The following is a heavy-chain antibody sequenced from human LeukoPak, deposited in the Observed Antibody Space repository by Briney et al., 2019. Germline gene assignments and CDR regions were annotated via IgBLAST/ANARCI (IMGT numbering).Heavy chain of an antibody. Sequence: PGGSLRLSCAASGFSFSSYAMSWVRQAPGKGLEWVSAISGRGGSTYYADSVKGRFTISRDNSKNTLYLQMNSLRAEDTAVYYCARGSSTSCLIKDWGQGTLVTVSS. CDR1: GFSFSSYA. V-gene: IGHV3-23*01. J-gene: IGHJ4*02. D-gene: IGHD2-2*01. CDR3: ARGSSTSCLIKD. CDR2: ISGRGGST.